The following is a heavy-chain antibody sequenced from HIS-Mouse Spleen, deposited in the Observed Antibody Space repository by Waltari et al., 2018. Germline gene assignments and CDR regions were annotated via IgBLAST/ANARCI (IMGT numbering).Heavy chain of an antibody. CDR1: GGTFSSYA. CDR2: IIPIRGRA. D-gene: IGHD6-13*01. CDR3: ARNAAGTDYFDY. V-gene: IGHV1-69*04. Sequence: QVQLVQSGAEVKKPGSSVKVSCKASGGTFSSYAISWVRQAPGQGLEWMGRIIPIRGRANYEQKVQGRVTITADKSTSTAYMELSSLRSEDTAVYYCARNAAGTDYFDYWGQGTLVTVSS. J-gene: IGHJ4*02.